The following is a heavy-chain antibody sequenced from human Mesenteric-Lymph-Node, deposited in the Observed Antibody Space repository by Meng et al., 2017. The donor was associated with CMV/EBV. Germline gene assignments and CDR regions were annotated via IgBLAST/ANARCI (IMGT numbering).Heavy chain of an antibody. J-gene: IGHJ6*02. Sequence: GESLKISCAASGFTFSSYSMNWVRQAPGQGLEWVSSISSSSSYIYYADSVKGRFTISRDNAKNSLYLQMNSLRAEDTAVYYCARAGIVGATLHYYGMDVWGQGTTVTVSS. V-gene: IGHV3-21*01. D-gene: IGHD1-26*01. CDR2: ISSSSSYI. CDR1: GFTFSSYS. CDR3: ARAGIVGATLHYYGMDV.